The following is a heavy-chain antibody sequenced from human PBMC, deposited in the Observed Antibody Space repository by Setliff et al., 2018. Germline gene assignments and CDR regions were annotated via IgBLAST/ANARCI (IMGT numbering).Heavy chain of an antibody. V-gene: IGHV1-18*01. CDR2: ISGHNGDT. CDR3: ARADYSSSLHYFDC. D-gene: IGHD6-13*01. Sequence: GASVKVSCKTSGYPFTNYGLSWVRQAPGQGLAWRGWISGHNGDTKLAQNFQGRVSVTTDTFTNTGYMELRSLRSDDTAFYYCARADYSSSLHYFDCWGQGTLVTVSS. CDR1: GYPFTNYG. J-gene: IGHJ4*02.